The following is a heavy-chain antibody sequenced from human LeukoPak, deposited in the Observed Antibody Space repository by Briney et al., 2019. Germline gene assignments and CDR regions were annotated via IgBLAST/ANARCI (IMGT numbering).Heavy chain of an antibody. J-gene: IGHJ5*02. V-gene: IGHV1-69*05. CDR3: ARGTRTIFGPFDP. CDR1: GGTFSSYA. D-gene: IGHD3-3*01. CDR2: IIPIFGTA. Sequence: ASVKVSCKDSGGTFSSYAISWVRQAPGQGLEWMGGIIPIFGTANYAQKFQGRVTITTDESTSTAYMELSSLRSEDTAVYYCARGTRTIFGPFDPWGQGTLVTVSS.